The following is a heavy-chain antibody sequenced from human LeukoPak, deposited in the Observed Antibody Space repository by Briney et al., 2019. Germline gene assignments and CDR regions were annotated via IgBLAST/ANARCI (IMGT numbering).Heavy chain of an antibody. CDR1: GFTFGDYA. D-gene: IGHD2-15*01. V-gene: IGHV3-49*04. CDR3: TRGPRYCSGGSCFLNY. Sequence: GGSLRLSCTASGFTFGDYAMSWVRQAPGKGLEWVGFIRSKAYGGTTEYAASVKGRFTISRDDSKSIAYLQMNSLKTEDTAVYYYTRGPRYCSGGSCFLNYWGQGTLVTVSS. J-gene: IGHJ4*02. CDR2: IRSKAYGGTT.